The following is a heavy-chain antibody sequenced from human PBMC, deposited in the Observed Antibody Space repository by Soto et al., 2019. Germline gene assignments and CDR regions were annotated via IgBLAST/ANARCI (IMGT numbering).Heavy chain of an antibody. J-gene: IGHJ6*02. D-gene: IGHD5-12*01. CDR3: VRAAGYSGNDYVYYYGMDV. Sequence: QVQLMEYGGGVVQPGRSLRLSCAASGLTFRNYGMHWVRQAPAKGLEWVALVWYEGGNKNYVDSVKGRFTISRDNSKNTLYLQMNSLRDEDTAVYYCVRAAGYSGNDYVYYYGMDVWGQGTTVTVSS. CDR2: VWYEGGNK. CDR1: GLTFRNYG. V-gene: IGHV3-33*01.